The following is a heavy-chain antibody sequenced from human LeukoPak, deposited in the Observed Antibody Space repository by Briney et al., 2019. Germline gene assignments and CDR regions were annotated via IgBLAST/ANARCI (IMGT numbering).Heavy chain of an antibody. CDR3: ARESWKWVHAPFDP. CDR2: ISSSGSTI. J-gene: IGHJ5*02. CDR1: GFTFSSYE. Sequence: GGSLRLSCAASGFTFSSYEMNWVRQAPGKGLEWVSYISSSGSTIYYADSVKGRFTISRDNAKNTLYLQMNSLRAEDTAVYYCARESWKWVHAPFDPWGQGTLVTVSS. D-gene: IGHD1-26*01. V-gene: IGHV3-48*03.